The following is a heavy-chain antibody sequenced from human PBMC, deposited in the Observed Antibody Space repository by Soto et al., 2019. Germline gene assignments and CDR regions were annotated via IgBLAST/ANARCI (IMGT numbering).Heavy chain of an antibody. CDR3: ARRERYYGSPGWFDR. CDR2: VYYNENT. D-gene: IGHD3-10*01. Sequence: SETLSLTCSVSGGSISSFTYYWGWIRHPPGKGLEWIGTVYYNENTYYNPSLKSRVTITVDTAKNQFSLNLRSVTAADTAMYFCARRERYYGSPGWFDRWGQGTLVKVSS. CDR1: GGSISSFTYY. V-gene: IGHV4-39*01. J-gene: IGHJ5*02.